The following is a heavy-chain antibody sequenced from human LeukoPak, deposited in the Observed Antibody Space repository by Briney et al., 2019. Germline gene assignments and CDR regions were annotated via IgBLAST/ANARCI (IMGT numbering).Heavy chain of an antibody. CDR1: GFTFSSYA. J-gene: IGHJ4*02. CDR2: ISGSGGST. V-gene: IGHV3-23*01. CDR3: AKGDYYDSSGYLYYFDC. Sequence: GGSLRLYCAASGFTFSSYAMSWVRQAPGKGLEWVSAISGSGGSTYYADSVKGRFTISRDNSKNTLYLQMNSLRAEDTAVYYCAKGDYYDSSGYLYYFDCWGQGTLVTVSS. D-gene: IGHD3-22*01.